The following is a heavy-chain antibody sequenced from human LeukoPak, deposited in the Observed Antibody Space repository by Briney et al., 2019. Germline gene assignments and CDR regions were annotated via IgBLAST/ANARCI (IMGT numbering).Heavy chain of an antibody. D-gene: IGHD3-3*01. Sequence: PPQTLSLTCTVSGGSISSGGYYWSWIRQHPGKGLEWIGYIYHSGSTYYNPSLKSRVTISVDRSKNQFSLKLSSVTAADTAVYYCASGRFLEWKPTGTGFDYWGQGTLVTVSS. CDR3: ASGRFLEWKPTGTGFDY. J-gene: IGHJ4*02. V-gene: IGHV4-31*03. CDR2: IYHSGST. CDR1: GGSISSGGYY.